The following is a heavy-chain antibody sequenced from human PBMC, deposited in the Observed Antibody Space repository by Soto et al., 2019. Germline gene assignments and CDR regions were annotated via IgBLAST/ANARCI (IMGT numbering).Heavy chain of an antibody. CDR2: IKSKTDGGTT. CDR3: TTAYCGGDCEAFYYYYCGMDV. V-gene: IGHV3-15*07. CDR1: GFTFSNAW. Sequence: PGGSLRLSCAASGFTFSNAWMNWVRQAPGKGLEWVGRIKSKTDGGTTDYAAPVKGRFTISRDDSKNTLYLQMNSLKTEDTAVYYCTTAYCGGDCEAFYYYYCGMDVWGQGTTVTVSS. J-gene: IGHJ6*02. D-gene: IGHD2-21*02.